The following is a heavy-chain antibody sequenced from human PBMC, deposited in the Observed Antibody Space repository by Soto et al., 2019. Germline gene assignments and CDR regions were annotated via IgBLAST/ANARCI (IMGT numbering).Heavy chain of an antibody. CDR1: GFTFSSYG. J-gene: IGHJ6*02. Sequence: GGSLRLSCAASGFTFSSYGMHWVRQAPGKGLEWVAVISYDGSNKYYADSVKGRFTISRDNSKNTLYLQMNSLRAEDTAVYYCAKESSGSYYYYYCMDVWGQGTTVTVSS. V-gene: IGHV3-30*18. CDR2: ISYDGSNK. D-gene: IGHD1-26*01. CDR3: AKESSGSYYYYYCMDV.